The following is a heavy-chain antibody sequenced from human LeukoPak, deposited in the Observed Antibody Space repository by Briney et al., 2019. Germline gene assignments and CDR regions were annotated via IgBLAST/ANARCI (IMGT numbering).Heavy chain of an antibody. D-gene: IGHD3-22*01. CDR2: IYPGDSDT. CDR3: ARLVDYYDSSGYYGY. Sequence: GESLKISCKGSGYSFTSYWIGWVRQMPGKGLEWMGIIYPGDSDTRYSPPFQGQVTISADKTISTAYLQWSSLKASNTAMYYCARLVDYYDSSGYYGYWGQGTLVTVSS. CDR1: GYSFTSYW. J-gene: IGHJ4*02. V-gene: IGHV5-51*01.